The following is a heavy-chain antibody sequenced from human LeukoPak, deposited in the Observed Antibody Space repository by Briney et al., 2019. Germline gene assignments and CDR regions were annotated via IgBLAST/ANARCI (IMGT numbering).Heavy chain of an antibody. J-gene: IGHJ5*02. D-gene: IGHD3-22*01. Sequence: GASVKVSCKASGGTFSSYAISWVRQAPGQGLEWMGGIIPIFGTANYAQKFQGRVTITAVESTSTAYMELSSLRSEDTAVYYCARNLHYYDSSGYYYEKWFDPWGQGTLVTVSS. CDR3: ARNLHYYDSSGYYYEKWFDP. CDR1: GGTFSSYA. V-gene: IGHV1-69*13. CDR2: IIPIFGTA.